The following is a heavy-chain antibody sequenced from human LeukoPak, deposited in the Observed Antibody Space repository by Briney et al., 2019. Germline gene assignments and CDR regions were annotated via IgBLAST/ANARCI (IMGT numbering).Heavy chain of an antibody. J-gene: IGHJ4*02. CDR2: IIHTVST. CDR3: ARFRTNDTSGYYGGSFDY. Sequence: SETLSLTCAVYGGSFNGYSWSWIRQTPGKGREWIGEIIHTVSTKYNPSLSRGVTISVDTSKNQFSLTLSSVTAADTAVYYCARFRTNDTSGYYGGSFDYWGQGTLVTVSS. D-gene: IGHD3-22*01. CDR1: GGSFNGYS. V-gene: IGHV4-34*12.